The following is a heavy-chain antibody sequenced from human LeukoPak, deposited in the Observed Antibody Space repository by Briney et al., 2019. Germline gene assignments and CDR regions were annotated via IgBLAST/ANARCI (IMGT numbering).Heavy chain of an antibody. V-gene: IGHV4-39*07. J-gene: IGHJ4*02. CDR2: ISYSGTT. CDR3: ANGRWLQLFDLYY. D-gene: IGHD5-24*01. CDR1: GGSISSSSYY. Sequence: PSETLSLTCNVSGGSISSSSYYWGWIRQPPGKGLEWIGSISYSGTTYYNPSLKSRVTISVDTSKNQFSLKLSSVTAADTAVYYCANGRWLQLFDLYYWGQGTLVTVSS.